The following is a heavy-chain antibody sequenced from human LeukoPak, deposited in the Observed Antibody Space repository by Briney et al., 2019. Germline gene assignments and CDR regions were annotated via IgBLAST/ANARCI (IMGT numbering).Heavy chain of an antibody. J-gene: IGHJ4*02. CDR3: AREGTAMVSFDY. CDR1: GFTFSSYS. CDR2: ISSSSSYI. D-gene: IGHD5-18*01. V-gene: IGHV3-21*01. Sequence: GGSLRLSCAASGFTFSSYSMNWVRQAPGKGLEWVSSISSSSSYIYYADSVKGRFTISRDNAKNSLYLQMNSLRAEDTAVYYCAREGTAMVSFDYWGQGTLVTVSS.